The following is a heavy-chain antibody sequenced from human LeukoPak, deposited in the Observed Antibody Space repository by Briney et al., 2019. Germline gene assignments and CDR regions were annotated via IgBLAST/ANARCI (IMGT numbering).Heavy chain of an antibody. Sequence: PSETLSLTCTVSVGSISSSSYYWGWIRQPPGKGLEWIGSIYYSGSTYYNPSLKSRVTISVDTSKNQFSLKLSSVTAADTAVYYCARLVVTAITFDYWGQGTLVTVSS. CDR1: VGSISSSSYY. J-gene: IGHJ4*02. V-gene: IGHV4-39*07. D-gene: IGHD2-21*02. CDR3: ARLVVTAITFDY. CDR2: IYYSGST.